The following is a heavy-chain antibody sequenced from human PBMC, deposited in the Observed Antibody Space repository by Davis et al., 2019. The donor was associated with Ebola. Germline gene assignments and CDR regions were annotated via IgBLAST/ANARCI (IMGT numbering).Heavy chain of an antibody. Sequence: PGGSLRLSCAASGFTFSSYGMHWVRQAPGKGLEWVAVIWYDGSNKYYADSVKGRFTISRDNSKNTLYLQMNSLRAEDTAVCYCARDKGYYDSSGSQRIDYWGQGTLVTVSS. J-gene: IGHJ4*02. CDR1: GFTFSSYG. CDR2: IWYDGSNK. CDR3: ARDKGYYDSSGSQRIDY. D-gene: IGHD3-22*01. V-gene: IGHV3-33*01.